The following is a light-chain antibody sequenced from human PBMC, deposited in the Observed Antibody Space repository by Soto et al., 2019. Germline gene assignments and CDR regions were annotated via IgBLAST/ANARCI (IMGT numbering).Light chain of an antibody. CDR2: GAS. Sequence: EIVLPQSPGTLSLSPGESATLSCRASQSVSSSYLAWYQQKPGQAPSLLIYGASNRATGIPDRFSGSGSGTDFTLTITRLEPEEFAMYDCQRYDSLRTFGQGTKVDIK. CDR1: QSVSSSY. V-gene: IGKV3-20*01. J-gene: IGKJ1*01. CDR3: QRYDSLRT.